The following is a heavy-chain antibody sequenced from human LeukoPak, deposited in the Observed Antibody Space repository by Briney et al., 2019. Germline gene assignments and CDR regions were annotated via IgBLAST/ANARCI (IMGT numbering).Heavy chain of an antibody. D-gene: IGHD3-3*01. J-gene: IGHJ6*03. CDR2: IYYSGST. V-gene: IGHV4-39*01. CDR3: ARFTIFGVSYMDV. Sequence: SETLSLTCTVSGGSISSSSYYWGWIRQPPGKGLEWIGSIYYSGSTYYNPSLKSRVTISVDTSKNQFSLKLSSVTAADTAVYYCARFTIFGVSYMDVWGKGTTVTVSS. CDR1: GGSISSSSYY.